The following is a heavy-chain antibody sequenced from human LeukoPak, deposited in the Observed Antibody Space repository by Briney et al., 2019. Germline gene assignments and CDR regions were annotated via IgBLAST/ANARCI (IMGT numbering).Heavy chain of an antibody. CDR1: GFPFSSYW. CDR3: ARVRWGEGAFDI. D-gene: IGHD4-23*01. V-gene: IGHV3-7*01. J-gene: IGHJ3*02. CDR2: IKQDGSKK. Sequence: PGGSLRLSCVASGFPFSSYWMTWVRQAPGKGLEWVANIKQDGSKKSYVDSVKGRFTISRDNAKNSLYLQMNSLRAEDTAVYYCARVRWGEGAFDIWGQGTMVTVSS.